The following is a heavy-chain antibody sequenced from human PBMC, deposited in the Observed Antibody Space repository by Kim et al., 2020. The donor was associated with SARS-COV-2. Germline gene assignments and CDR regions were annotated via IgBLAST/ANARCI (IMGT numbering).Heavy chain of an antibody. Sequence: SETLSLTCTVSGGSINNYYWNWIRQPPGKGLEWMGYIYHSGSTTYNPSLKSRVTISVDTSKNQFSLQLSSVTAADTAVYYCARSQPDWTLPFDYWGHGTLVTVSS. CDR1: GGSINNYY. CDR3: ARSQPDWTLPFDY. J-gene: IGHJ4*01. D-gene: IGHD1-1*01. CDR2: IYHSGST. V-gene: IGHV4-59*13.